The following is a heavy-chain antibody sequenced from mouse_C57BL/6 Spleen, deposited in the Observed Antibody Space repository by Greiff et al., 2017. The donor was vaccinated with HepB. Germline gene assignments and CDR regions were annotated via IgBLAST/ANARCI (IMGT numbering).Heavy chain of an antibody. V-gene: IGHV14-4*01. CDR1: GFNIKDDY. Sequence: EVQLQQSGAELVRPGASVKLSCTASGFNIKDDYMHWVKQRPEQGLEWIGWIDPETGATEYASKFKGKATITADTSSNTADLQLSSLTSEDTAVYDGTYYVYGSSLETYWGQGTTLTVSS. D-gene: IGHD1-1*01. J-gene: IGHJ2*01. CDR3: TYYVYGSSLETY. CDR2: IDPETGAT.